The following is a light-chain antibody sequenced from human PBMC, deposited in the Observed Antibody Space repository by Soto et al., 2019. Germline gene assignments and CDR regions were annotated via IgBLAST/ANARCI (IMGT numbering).Light chain of an antibody. CDR2: EVN. Sequence: QSAVTQPASVSGSPGQSITISCTGTSSNVGSYKLVSWYQQHPGKAPKLMIFEVNKRPSGVSNRFSGSKSGNTAPLTISGLKVEDEADYYCCSSGGSPTYVFGTGTKVTVL. CDR3: CSSGGSPTYV. J-gene: IGLJ1*01. V-gene: IGLV2-23*02. CDR1: SSNVGSYKL.